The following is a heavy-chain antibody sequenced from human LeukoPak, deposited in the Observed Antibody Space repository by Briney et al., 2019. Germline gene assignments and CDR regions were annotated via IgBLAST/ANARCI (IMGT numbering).Heavy chain of an antibody. V-gene: IGHV3-48*03. D-gene: IGHD3-10*02. J-gene: IGHJ6*04. CDR3: AELGITMIGGV. CDR2: ISSSGSSI. Sequence: GGSLRLSCAASGFTFNTYEMNWVRQAPGKGLEWVSYISSSGSSIHYADSVEGRFTISRDNAKNSLYLQMNGLRAEDTAVYYCAELGITMIGGVWGKGTTVTISS. CDR1: GFTFNTYE.